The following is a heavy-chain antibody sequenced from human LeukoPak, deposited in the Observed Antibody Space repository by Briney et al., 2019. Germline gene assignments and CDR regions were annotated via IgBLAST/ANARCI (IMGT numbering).Heavy chain of an antibody. V-gene: IGHV4-31*03. Sequence: SETLSLTCTVSGGSVSSGSYYWSWIRQHPGKGLEWIGYIYYSGSTYYNPSLKSRVTISVDTSKNQFSLKLSSVTAADTAVYYCARDGYCSGGSCVAGYFDYWGQGTLVTVSS. CDR1: GGSVSSGSYY. CDR3: ARDGYCSGGSCVAGYFDY. J-gene: IGHJ4*02. CDR2: IYYSGST. D-gene: IGHD2-15*01.